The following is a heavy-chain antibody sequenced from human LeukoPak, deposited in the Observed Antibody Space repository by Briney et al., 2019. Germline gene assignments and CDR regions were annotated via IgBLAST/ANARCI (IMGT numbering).Heavy chain of an antibody. D-gene: IGHD4-17*01. V-gene: IGHV3-30*03. J-gene: IGHJ4*02. CDR2: ISYDGSNK. Sequence: GGSLRLSCAASGFTFSSYSMNWVRQAPGKGLEWVAVISYDGSNKYYADSVKGRFTISRDNSKNTLYLQMNSLRAEDTAVYYCSYGDYFDYWGQGTLVTVSS. CDR3: SYGDYFDY. CDR1: GFTFSSYS.